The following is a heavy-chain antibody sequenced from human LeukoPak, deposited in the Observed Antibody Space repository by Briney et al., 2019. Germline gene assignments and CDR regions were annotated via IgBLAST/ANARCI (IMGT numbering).Heavy chain of an antibody. CDR1: GFTFSSYT. D-gene: IGHD5-12*01. J-gene: IGHJ3*02. V-gene: IGHV3-21*01. Sequence: PGGSLRLSCAASGFTFSSYTMNWVCQAPGKGLEWVSSISSSSSYIYYADSVKGRFTISRDNAKNSLYLQMNSLRAEATAVYYCARGGYSGYDSTQGAFDIWGQGTMVTVSS. CDR3: ARGGYSGYDSTQGAFDI. CDR2: ISSSSSYI.